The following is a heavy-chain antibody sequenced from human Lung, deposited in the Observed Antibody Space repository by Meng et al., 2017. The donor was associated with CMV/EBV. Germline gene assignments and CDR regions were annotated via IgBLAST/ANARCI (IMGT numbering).Heavy chain of an antibody. V-gene: IGHV1-2*02. J-gene: IGHJ6*02. CDR2: INPNSGDT. CDR3: ARLFHTSLGTNYYYGMDV. Sequence: ASVXVSXKASGYTFTGYNIHWVRQAPGQGLEWMGWINPNSGDTKYAQKFQGRVALTRDTSISTAYMELSSLKSDDTAVFFCARLFHTSLGTNYYYGMDVWXQGTXVTVYS. CDR1: GYTFTGYN. D-gene: IGHD3-10*01.